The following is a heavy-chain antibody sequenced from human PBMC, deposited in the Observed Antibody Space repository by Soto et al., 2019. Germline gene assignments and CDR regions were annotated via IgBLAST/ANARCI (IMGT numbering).Heavy chain of an antibody. CDR3: ARDNPRSSGWDV. V-gene: IGHV5-51*01. D-gene: IGHD1-20*01. Sequence: GESLKISCKGSGYSFTSYWIGWVRQMPGKGLEWMGIIYPGDSDTRYSPSFQGQVTISADKSISTAYLQMNSLRDEDTAVYYCARDNPRSSGWDVWGQGTTVTVSS. CDR2: IYPGDSDT. J-gene: IGHJ6*02. CDR1: GYSFTSYW.